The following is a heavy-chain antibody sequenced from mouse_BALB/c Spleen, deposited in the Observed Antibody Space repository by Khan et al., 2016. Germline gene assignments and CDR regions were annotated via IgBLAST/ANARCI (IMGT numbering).Heavy chain of an antibody. CDR3: ARLTPYAMDY. CDR2: ISGGSSTI. J-gene: IGHJ4*01. CDR1: GFTFSVFG. D-gene: IGHD4-1*01. V-gene: IGHV5-17*02. Sequence: EVELVVSGGGLVQPGGSRKLSCAASGFTFSVFGIHWVRQAPEKGLEWVAYISGGSSTIYYADTVKGRFTISRDNPKNTLFLQMTSLRSEDTAVYYCARLTPYAMDYWGQGTSVTVSS.